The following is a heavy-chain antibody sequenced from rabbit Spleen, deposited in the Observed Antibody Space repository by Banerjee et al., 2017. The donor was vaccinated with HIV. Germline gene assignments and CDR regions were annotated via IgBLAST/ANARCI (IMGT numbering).Heavy chain of an antibody. CDR1: GFTLSSYY. D-gene: IGHD1-1*01. CDR2: IDPVFGIT. CDR3: ARGSKYYGFNL. V-gene: IGHV1S7*01. J-gene: IGHJ4*01. Sequence: QLVESGGGLVQPGGSLKLSCTASGFTLSSYYMNWVRQAPGKGLEWIGYIDPVFGITYYANWVNGRFSISRENAQNTVFLQMTSLTVADTATYFCARGSKYYGFNLWGPGTLVTVS.